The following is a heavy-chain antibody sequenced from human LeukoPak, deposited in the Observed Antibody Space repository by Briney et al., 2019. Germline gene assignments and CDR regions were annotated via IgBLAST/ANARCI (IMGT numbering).Heavy chain of an antibody. CDR3: AKDRNGGNSNLFDY. CDR1: GFTFDDYA. V-gene: IGHV3-9*01. Sequence: PGGSLRLSCAASGFTFDDYAMHWVRQAPGKGLEWVSGISWNSGSIGYADSVKGRFTISRDNAKNSLYLQMNSLRAEDTALYYCAKDRNGGNSNLFDYWGQGTLVTVSS. D-gene: IGHD4-23*01. J-gene: IGHJ4*02. CDR2: ISWNSGSI.